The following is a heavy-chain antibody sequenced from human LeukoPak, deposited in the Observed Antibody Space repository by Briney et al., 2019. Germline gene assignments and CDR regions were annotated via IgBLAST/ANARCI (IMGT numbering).Heavy chain of an antibody. V-gene: IGHV4-39*01. J-gene: IGHJ3*02. CDR3: ARHSADDAWSGEPPIPFDI. CDR1: GGSIGSSGYY. CDR2: IHWTGST. Sequence: SETLSLTCTVSGGSIGSSGYYWGWIRQPPGKGLEWIGSIHWTGSTYYTPPLKSRLTMSVDKSKKQLSLNLSSVTAADTAVYYCARHSADDAWSGEPPIPFDIWGQGTPVTVSS. D-gene: IGHD3-10*01.